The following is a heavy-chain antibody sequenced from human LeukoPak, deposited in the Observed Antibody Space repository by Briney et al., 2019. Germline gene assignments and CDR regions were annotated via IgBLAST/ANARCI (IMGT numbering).Heavy chain of an antibody. CDR1: GGTFSSYA. CDR2: IIPILGIA. CDR3: ARDSAYSSGWYDLDY. V-gene: IGHV1-69*04. J-gene: IGHJ4*02. D-gene: IGHD6-19*01. Sequence: SVKVSCKASGGTFSSYAISWVRQAPGQGLEWMGGIIPILGIANYAQKFQGRVTITTDQSTSTAYMELSSLRSEDTAVYYCARDSAYSSGWYDLDYWGQGTLVTVSS.